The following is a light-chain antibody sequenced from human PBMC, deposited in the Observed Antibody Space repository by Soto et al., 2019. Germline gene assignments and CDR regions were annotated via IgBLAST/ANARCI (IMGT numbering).Light chain of an antibody. CDR2: AAS. Sequence: DIQLTQSPSFLSASVGDRVTITCRASQGISSYLAWYQQKPGKAPKLLIYAASTLQSGVPSRFSGSGSGTEVTLTISSLQPEDFATYYCQQLNSYPRGTFGQGTKVEIK. V-gene: IGKV1-9*01. J-gene: IGKJ1*01. CDR1: QGISSY. CDR3: QQLNSYPRGT.